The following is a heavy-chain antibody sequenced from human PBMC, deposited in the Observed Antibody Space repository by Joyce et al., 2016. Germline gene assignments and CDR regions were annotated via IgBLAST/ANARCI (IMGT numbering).Heavy chain of an antibody. Sequence: EVQLVESGGGVVKPGGSLRMSCTGSGFTFSDAWMTWVRQAPGKGLEWVGRIKSKSDGGTTDYAAPVKGRFTLSRDDSKNTVYLQMNNLKPEDTAVYYCINGDYWGQGTRLAVSS. V-gene: IGHV3-15*01. D-gene: IGHD2-8*01. CDR1: GFTFSDAW. CDR3: INGDY. CDR2: IKSKSDGGTT. J-gene: IGHJ4*02.